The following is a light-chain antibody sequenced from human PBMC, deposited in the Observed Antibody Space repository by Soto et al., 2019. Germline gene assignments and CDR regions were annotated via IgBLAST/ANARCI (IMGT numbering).Light chain of an antibody. CDR2: DDS. Sequence: SYELTQPPSVSVAPGQTARIACGGNTNGSKNVQWYQQKPGQAPVLIVYDDSDRPSGIPERFSGSNSVNTATLTISRVEAGDEADYYCQVWDSSGDHPSWVFGTGTKVTVL. J-gene: IGLJ1*01. CDR1: TNGSKN. CDR3: QVWDSSGDHPSWV. V-gene: IGLV3-21*02.